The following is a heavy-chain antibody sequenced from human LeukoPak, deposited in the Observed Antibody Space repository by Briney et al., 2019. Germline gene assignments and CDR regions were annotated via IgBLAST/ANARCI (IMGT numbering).Heavy chain of an antibody. CDR2: TGFRSGT. CDR1: GFTVSSNY. Sequence: GGSLRLSCAASGFTVSSNYMSWVRQAPGKGLEWVSATGFRSGTQYTDSVKGRFTISRDDSKHTLYLQMKSLRAEDTAIYFCARCGYNSENSGWCHGLDIWGQGAVVTVSS. CDR3: ARCGYNSENSGWCHGLDI. V-gene: IGHV3-53*01. D-gene: IGHD3-22*01. J-gene: IGHJ3*02.